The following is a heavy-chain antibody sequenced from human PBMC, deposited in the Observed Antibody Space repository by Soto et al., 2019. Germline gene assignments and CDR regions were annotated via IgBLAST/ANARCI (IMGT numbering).Heavy chain of an antibody. CDR2: ISGSGKTI. J-gene: IGHJ5*02. D-gene: IGHD2-21*02. V-gene: IGHV3-48*03. Sequence: PGGSLRLSCAASGFTFSNYEMNWVRQAPGKGLEWVSYISGSGKTIYYADSVKGRFTISRDNAKNSLFLQMNSLRDEDTAVYYCARVKDIEVTATPRWFDPWGQGTLVTVSS. CDR1: GFTFSNYE. CDR3: ARVKDIEVTATPRWFDP.